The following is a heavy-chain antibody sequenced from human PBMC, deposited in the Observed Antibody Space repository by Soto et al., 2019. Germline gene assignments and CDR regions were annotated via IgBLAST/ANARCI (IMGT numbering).Heavy chain of an antibody. CDR1: GYTFTSYG. V-gene: IGHV1-18*01. Sequence: ASVKVSCKASGYTFTSYGISWVRQAPGQGLEWMGWISAYNGNTNYAQKLQGRVTMTTDTSTSTAYMELRSLRSDDTAVYYCARDGVLEYSSSSDYYYYYGMDVWGQGTTVTVS. J-gene: IGHJ6*02. CDR3: ARDGVLEYSSSSDYYYYYGMDV. CDR2: ISAYNGNT. D-gene: IGHD6-6*01.